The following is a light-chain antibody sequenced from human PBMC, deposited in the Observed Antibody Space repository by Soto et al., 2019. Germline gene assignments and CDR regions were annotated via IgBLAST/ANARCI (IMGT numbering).Light chain of an antibody. V-gene: IGKV3-20*01. J-gene: IGKJ5*01. CDR3: QQYGNSPPGT. Sequence: ETVLTQSPGTLYFSPGERATLSCRASQSVGNSHVAWYQQRRGLPPRLLIYGASNRATGIPDRFSGSGSGADFTLTISRLEPEDFAVYFCQQYGNSPPGTCGQGTRL. CDR2: GAS. CDR1: QSVGNSH.